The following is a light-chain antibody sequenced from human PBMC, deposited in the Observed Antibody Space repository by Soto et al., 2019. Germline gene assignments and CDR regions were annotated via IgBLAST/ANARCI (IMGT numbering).Light chain of an antibody. CDR2: EVS. J-gene: IGLJ1*01. CDR1: SSDIGGYNY. Sequence: QSVLTQPASVSGSPGQSITVSCTGTSSDIGGYNYVSWYQHHPGKAPQLIIYEVSNRPSGVSNRFSGSKSGNTASLTISGLQAEDEADYYCSSYTSSSTFYVFGTGTKVTVL. CDR3: SSYTSSSTFYV. V-gene: IGLV2-14*01.